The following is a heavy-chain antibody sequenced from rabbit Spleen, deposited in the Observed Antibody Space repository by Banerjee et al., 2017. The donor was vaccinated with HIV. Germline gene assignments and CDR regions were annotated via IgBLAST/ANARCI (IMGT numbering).Heavy chain of an antibody. CDR1: GFDFSAYTF. CDR2: IDTGSRDFT. J-gene: IGHJ4*01. CDR3: ARESFAGNIGSSNL. D-gene: IGHD5-1*01. Sequence: QELLEESGGDLVKPEGSLTLTCTASGFDFSAYTFMCWVRQAPGKGLEWIACIDTGSRDFTYYASWAKGRFTISKTSSTTVTLQMTSLTVADTATYFCARESFAGNIGSSNLWGPGTLVTVS. V-gene: IGHV1S45*01.